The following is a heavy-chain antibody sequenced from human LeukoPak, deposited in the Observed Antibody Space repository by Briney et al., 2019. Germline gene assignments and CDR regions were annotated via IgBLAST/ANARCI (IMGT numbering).Heavy chain of an antibody. CDR3: ASLRGYSYGYDY. D-gene: IGHD5-18*01. CDR2: ISYDGSNK. CDR1: GFTFSSYA. V-gene: IGHV3-30*04. J-gene: IGHJ4*02. Sequence: GRSLRLSCAASGFTFSSYAMHWVRQAPGKGLEWVAVISYDGSNKYYADSMKGRFTISRDNSKNTLYLQMNSLRAEDTAVYYCASLRGYSYGYDYWGQGTLVTVSS.